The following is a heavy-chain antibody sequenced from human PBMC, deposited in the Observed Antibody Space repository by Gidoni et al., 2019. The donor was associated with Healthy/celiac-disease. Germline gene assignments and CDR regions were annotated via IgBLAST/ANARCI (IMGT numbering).Heavy chain of an antibody. CDR3: ARGNLGVAAPYFDY. J-gene: IGHJ4*02. CDR1: GGSISSSSYY. CDR2: IYYSGST. Sequence: QLQLQESGPGLVKPSETLSLTCTVSGGSISSSSYYWGWIRPPPGKGLELIGSIYYSGSTDYNPSLKSRVTISVDTSKNQFSLKLSSVTAADTAVYYCARGNLGVAAPYFDYWGQGTLVTVSS. V-gene: IGHV4-39*01. D-gene: IGHD6-19*01.